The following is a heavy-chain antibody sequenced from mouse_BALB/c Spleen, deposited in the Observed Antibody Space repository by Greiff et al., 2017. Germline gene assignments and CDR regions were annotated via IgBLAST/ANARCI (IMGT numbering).Heavy chain of an antibody. J-gene: IGHJ2*01. CDR2: IDPENGDT. V-gene: IGHV14-4*02. CDR3: NAYYYGSSYVSDY. CDR1: GFNIKDYY. D-gene: IGHD1-1*01. Sequence: VHVKQSGAELVRSGASVKLSCTASGFNIKDYYMHWVKQRPEQGLEWIGWIDPENGDTEYAPKFQGKATMTADTSSNTAYLQLSSLTSEDTAVYYCNAYYYGSSYVSDYWGQGTTLTVSA.